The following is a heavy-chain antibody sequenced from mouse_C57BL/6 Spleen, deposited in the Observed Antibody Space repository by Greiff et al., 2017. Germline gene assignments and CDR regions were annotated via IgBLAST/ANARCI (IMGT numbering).Heavy chain of an antibody. CDR1: GYTFTDHT. J-gene: IGHJ2*01. V-gene: IGHV1-78*01. Sequence: QVQLQQSDAELVKPGASVKISCKVSGYTFTDHTIHWMKQRPEQGLEWIGYIYPRDGSTKYNEKFKGKTTLTVDKSSSTAYMQLNSLTSEDSAVXFCARPGWDEGYFDYWGQGTTLTVSS. CDR3: ARPGWDEGYFDY. CDR2: IYPRDGST. D-gene: IGHD4-1*01.